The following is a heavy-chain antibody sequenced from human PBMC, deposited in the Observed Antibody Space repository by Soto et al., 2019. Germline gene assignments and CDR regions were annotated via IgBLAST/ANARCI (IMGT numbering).Heavy chain of an antibody. CDR1: GFTFSNYA. Sequence: GGSLRLSCAASGFTFSNYAMHCVRQAPGKGLEWVAVISFDGSNKYYADSVKGRFTISRDNPKNTLYLQMNSLGAEDTAVYYCARALGYCSSTSCYPALYYFDYWGQGTLVTVSS. J-gene: IGHJ4*02. V-gene: IGHV3-30-3*01. CDR2: ISFDGSNK. CDR3: ARALGYCSSTSCYPALYYFDY. D-gene: IGHD2-2*01.